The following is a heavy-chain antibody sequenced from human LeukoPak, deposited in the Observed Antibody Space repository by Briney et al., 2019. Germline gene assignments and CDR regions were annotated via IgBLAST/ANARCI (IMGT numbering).Heavy chain of an antibody. CDR1: GGSISSGGYY. Sequence: SGTLSLTCTVSGGSISSGGYYWSWIRQPPGKGLEWIGYISSSGTTYYNPSLRSRITISVDSSKSQFSLNLSSVTASDTAVYYCAGVGNGGYGGFDYWGQGTLVTVSS. V-gene: IGHV4-30-4*01. J-gene: IGHJ4*02. CDR2: ISSSGTT. D-gene: IGHD5-12*01. CDR3: AGVGNGGYGGFDY.